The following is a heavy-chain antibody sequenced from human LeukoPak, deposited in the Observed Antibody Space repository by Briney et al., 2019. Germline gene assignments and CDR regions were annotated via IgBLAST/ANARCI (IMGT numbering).Heavy chain of an antibody. CDR3: VKDLSYESSGHVLEY. Sequence: GGSLRLSCVASGFTSEDYTMHWVRQAPGKTLEWVSLISLVGTTYYTDSVKGRFTISRDNSKNSLYLQMDTLRSEDTAFYYCVKDLSYESSGHVLEYWGQGTLVTVSS. V-gene: IGHV3-43*01. CDR1: GFTSEDYT. CDR2: ISLVGTT. J-gene: IGHJ4*02. D-gene: IGHD3-22*01.